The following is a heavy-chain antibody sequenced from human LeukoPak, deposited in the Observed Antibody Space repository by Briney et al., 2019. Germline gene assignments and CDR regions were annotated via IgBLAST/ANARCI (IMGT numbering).Heavy chain of an antibody. Sequence: GGSLRLSCAASGFSFSTYAMSWVRQAPGKGREWVSGISGRGVDTHYADSVKGRFRISRDNSKNTLYLQLNSLRAEDTAVYYCASGTYRLGDYWGLGTLVTVSS. J-gene: IGHJ4*02. CDR3: ASGTYRLGDY. CDR2: ISGRGVDT. D-gene: IGHD3-10*01. CDR1: GFSFSTYA. V-gene: IGHV3-23*01.